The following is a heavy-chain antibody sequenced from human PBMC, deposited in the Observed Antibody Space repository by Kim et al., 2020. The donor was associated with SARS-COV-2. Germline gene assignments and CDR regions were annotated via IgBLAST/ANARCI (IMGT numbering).Heavy chain of an antibody. CDR2: IYYSGST. V-gene: IGHV4-39*07. CDR1: GGSISSSSYY. CDR3: ARDRRLVRFVLAFDI. D-gene: IGHD6-19*01. Sequence: SQTLSLTCTVSGGSISSSSYYWGWIRQPPGKGLEWIGSIYYSGSTYYNPSLKSRVTISVDTSKNQFSLKLSSVTAADTAVYYCARDRRLVRFVLAFDIWGQGTMVTVSS. J-gene: IGHJ3*02.